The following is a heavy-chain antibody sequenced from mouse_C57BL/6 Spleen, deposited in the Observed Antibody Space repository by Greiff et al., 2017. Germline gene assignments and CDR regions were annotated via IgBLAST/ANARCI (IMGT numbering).Heavy chain of an antibody. Sequence: EVNLVESGGDLVKPGGSLKLSCAASGFTFSSYGMSWVRQTPDKRLEWVATISSGGSYTYYPDSVKGRFTISRDNAKNTLYLQMSSLKSEDTAMYYCARPYDYDGEYYFDYWGQGTTLTVSS. CDR1: GFTFSSYG. CDR2: ISSGGSYT. J-gene: IGHJ2*01. D-gene: IGHD2-4*01. CDR3: ARPYDYDGEYYFDY. V-gene: IGHV5-6*01.